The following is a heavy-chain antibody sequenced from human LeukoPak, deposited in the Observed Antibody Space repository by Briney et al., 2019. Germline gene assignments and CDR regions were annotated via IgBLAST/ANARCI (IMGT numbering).Heavy chain of an antibody. Sequence: GGSLRLSCAASGFTFSSYAMHWVRQAPGKGLEWVAVISYDGSNKYYADSVKGRFTISRDNSKNTLYLQMNSLRAEDTAVYYCAGNPPETGTSAYWFDPWGQGTLVTVSS. CDR1: GFTFSSYA. D-gene: IGHD1-1*01. CDR3: AGNPPETGTSAYWFDP. CDR2: ISYDGSNK. J-gene: IGHJ5*02. V-gene: IGHV3-30-3*01.